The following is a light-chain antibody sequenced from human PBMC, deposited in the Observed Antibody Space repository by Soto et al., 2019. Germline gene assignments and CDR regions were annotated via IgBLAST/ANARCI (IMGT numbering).Light chain of an antibody. CDR1: QSVSSSY. CDR2: GAS. V-gene: IGKV3-20*01. Sequence: EIVLTQSPGTLSLSPGERATLSCRASQSVSSSYLARYQQIPGQAPRLLIYGASKRATGIPDRFSGSGSGTDFTLTIIIMEPEDFAVYYCQQYGSSPPLTFGGGTKVEIK. CDR3: QQYGSSPPLT. J-gene: IGKJ4*01.